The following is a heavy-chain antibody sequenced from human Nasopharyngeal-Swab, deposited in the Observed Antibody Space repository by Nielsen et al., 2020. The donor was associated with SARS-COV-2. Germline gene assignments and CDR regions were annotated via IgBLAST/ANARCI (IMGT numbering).Heavy chain of an antibody. D-gene: IGHD3-22*01. CDR3: ARERDYYDSSGYYYPGGFDL. CDR1: GFTFSSYA. Sequence: GESLKISCAASGFTFSSYAMHWVSQAPGKGLEWVAVISYDGSNKYYADSVKGRFTISRDNSKNTLYLQMNSLRAEDTAVYYCARERDYYDSSGYYYPGGFDLWGRGTLVTVSS. CDR2: ISYDGSNK. V-gene: IGHV3-30-3*01. J-gene: IGHJ2*01.